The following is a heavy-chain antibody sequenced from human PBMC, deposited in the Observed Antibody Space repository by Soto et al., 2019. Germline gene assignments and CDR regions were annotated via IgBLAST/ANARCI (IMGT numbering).Heavy chain of an antibody. D-gene: IGHD2-2*01. J-gene: IGHJ5*02. Sequence: ASVKVFCKASGYTFTSYDINWVRQATGQGLEWMGWMNPNSGNTGYAQKFQGRVTMTRNTSISTAYMELSSLRSEDTAVYYCARGGRSTSCYGCDNWFDPWGQGTLVTVSS. V-gene: IGHV1-8*01. CDR2: MNPNSGNT. CDR1: GYTFTSYD. CDR3: ARGGRSTSCYGCDNWFDP.